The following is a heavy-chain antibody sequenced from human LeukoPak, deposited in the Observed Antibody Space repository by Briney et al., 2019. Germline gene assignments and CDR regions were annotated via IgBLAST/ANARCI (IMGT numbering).Heavy chain of an antibody. V-gene: IGHV5-51*01. CDR2: IYPADSDI. J-gene: IGHJ5*02. CDR3: ARQEYCSGASCYTWFDP. Sequence: GDSLKMSCKGSGYSINNYWIAWVRQMPGKGLEWMGIIYPADSDIRYSPSFQGQVTISADKSISTAYLQWNSLKASDTAMYYCARQEYCSGASCYTWFDPWGQGTLVTVSS. D-gene: IGHD2-15*01. CDR1: GYSINNYW.